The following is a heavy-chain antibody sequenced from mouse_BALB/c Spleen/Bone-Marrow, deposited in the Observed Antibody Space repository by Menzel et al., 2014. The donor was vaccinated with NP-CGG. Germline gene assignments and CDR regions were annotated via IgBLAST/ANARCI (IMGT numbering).Heavy chain of an antibody. CDR2: ISSYNDAT. CDR3: ARNFDS. V-gene: IGHV1S34*01. CDR1: GYSFTGYY. Sequence: LVRTGASVKISCKVSGYSFTGYYIHWVRQSHGKSLEWIGYISSYNDATNYNQKFKGKATFTLDTSSSAAYMQFNSLTSEDSAVYYCARNFDSWGQGTTLTVPS. J-gene: IGHJ2*01.